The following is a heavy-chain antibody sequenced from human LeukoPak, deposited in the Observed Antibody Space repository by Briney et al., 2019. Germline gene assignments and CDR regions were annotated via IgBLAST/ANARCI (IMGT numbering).Heavy chain of an antibody. J-gene: IGHJ4*02. CDR3: ARFIAMDGDFDN. D-gene: IGHD6-19*01. CDR2: INPNSGGT. CDR1: GYTLTGYY. Sequence: ASVTVSCKASGYTLTGYYMHWVRQAPGQGLEWMGWINPNSGGTNYAQKFQGRVTMTRDTSINTAYMELSRLRSDDTAVYYCARFIAMDGDFDNWGQGTLVTVSS. V-gene: IGHV1-2*02.